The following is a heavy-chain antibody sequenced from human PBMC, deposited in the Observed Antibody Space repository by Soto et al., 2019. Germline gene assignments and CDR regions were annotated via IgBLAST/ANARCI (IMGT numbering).Heavy chain of an antibody. CDR2: IYYSGST. Sequence: SETLSLSCTVSGGSRVSYDWSWIRQPPGKGLEWIGYIYYSGSTNYNPSLKSRATMSVDTPKNQFSLKLSSVTAADTAVYYCARRGYGPGFPYYYGMDVWGQATTVTVSS. V-gene: IGHV4-59*01. J-gene: IGHJ6*02. CDR3: ARRGYGPGFPYYYGMDV. D-gene: IGHD3-10*01. CDR1: GGSRVSYD.